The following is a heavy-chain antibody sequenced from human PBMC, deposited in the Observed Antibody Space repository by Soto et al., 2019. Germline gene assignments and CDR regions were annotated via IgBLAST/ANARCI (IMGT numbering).Heavy chain of an antibody. CDR1: GYSFTSYW. CDR2: IYPGDSDT. CDR3: ARLVTVFLSPAEFYGMDV. V-gene: IGHV5-51*01. J-gene: IGHJ6*02. Sequence: PGESLKISCKGSGYSFTSYWIGWVRQMPGKGLEWMGIIYPGDSDTRYSPSFQGQVTISADKSISTAYLQWSSLKASDTAMYYCARLVTVFLSPAEFYGMDVWGQGTTVTVSS. D-gene: IGHD3-9*01.